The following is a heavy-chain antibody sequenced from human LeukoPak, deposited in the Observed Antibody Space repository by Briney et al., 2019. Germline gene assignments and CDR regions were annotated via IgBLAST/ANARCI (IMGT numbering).Heavy chain of an antibody. CDR1: GYGFTSYW. J-gene: IGHJ3*02. Sequence: GESLKISCKGSGYGFTSYWISWVRQMPGKGLEWMGRIDPSDSYTNYSPSFQGHVTISADKSISTAYLQWSSLKASDTAMYYCASGYYYGSGIRGRDAFDIWGQGTMVTVSS. CDR3: ASGYYYGSGIRGRDAFDI. V-gene: IGHV5-10-1*01. D-gene: IGHD3-10*01. CDR2: IDPSDSYT.